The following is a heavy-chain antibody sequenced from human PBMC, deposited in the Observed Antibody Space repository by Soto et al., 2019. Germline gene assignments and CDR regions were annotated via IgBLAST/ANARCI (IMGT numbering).Heavy chain of an antibody. CDR2: INHSGST. D-gene: IGHD6-6*01. CDR3: AREGAAPYSRGTMDV. V-gene: IGHV4-34*01. J-gene: IGHJ6*02. CDR1: GGSFSGYY. Sequence: QVQLQQWGAGLLKPSETLSLTCAVYGGSFSGYYWSWIRQPPGKGLEWIGEINHSGSTNYNPSLKSRVTISVDTSKNQFSLKLSSVTSADTAVYYCAREGAAPYSRGTMDVWGQGTTVTVSS.